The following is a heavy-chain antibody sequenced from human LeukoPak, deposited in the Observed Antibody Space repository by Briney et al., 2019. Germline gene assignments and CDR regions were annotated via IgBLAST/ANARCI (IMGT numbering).Heavy chain of an antibody. J-gene: IGHJ4*02. V-gene: IGHV1-69*05. D-gene: IGHD5-12*01. Sequence: GSSVKVSCKASGGTFSSYAISWVRQAPGQGLERMGGIIPIFGTANYAQKFQGRVTITTDESTSTAYMELSSLRSEDTAVYYCAAPPGKYSAYDSYFDYGGQEPLVTVS. CDR2: IIPIFGTA. CDR3: AAPPGKYSAYDSYFDY. CDR1: GGTFSSYA.